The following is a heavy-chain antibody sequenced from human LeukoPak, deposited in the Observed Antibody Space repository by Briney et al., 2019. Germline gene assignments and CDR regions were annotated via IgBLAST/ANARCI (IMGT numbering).Heavy chain of an antibody. V-gene: IGHV3-30*02. J-gene: IGHJ4*02. CDR3: ATDGLGEPSFTDY. CDR2: IQYDGSNE. CDR1: GFSFSSYG. D-gene: IGHD3-16*01. Sequence: GGSLRLSCAASGFSFSSYGMHWVRQAPGKGLEWVAYIQYDGSNEQYADSVKGRFSISRDSSKNILNLQMNSLRAEDTAVYYCATDGLGEPSFTDYWGQGTLVTVSS.